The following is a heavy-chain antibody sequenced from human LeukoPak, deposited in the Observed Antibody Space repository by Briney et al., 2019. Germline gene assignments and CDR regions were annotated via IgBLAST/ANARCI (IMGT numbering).Heavy chain of an antibody. Sequence: PGGSLRLPCAASGFTFSSYEMNWVRQAPGKGLEWVSYISSSGSTIYCADSVKGRFTISRDNAKNSLYLQMNSLRAEDTAVYYCARDTMVRMRSIAAAGLGYWGQGTLVTVSS. D-gene: IGHD6-13*01. CDR1: GFTFSSYE. J-gene: IGHJ4*02. V-gene: IGHV3-48*03. CDR2: ISSSGSTI. CDR3: ARDTMVRMRSIAAAGLGY.